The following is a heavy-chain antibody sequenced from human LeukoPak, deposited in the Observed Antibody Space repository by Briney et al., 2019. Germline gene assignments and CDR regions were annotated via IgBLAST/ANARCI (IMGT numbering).Heavy chain of an antibody. D-gene: IGHD3-22*01. CDR3: ARGLGTYDSSELTWPMISF. J-gene: IGHJ4*02. V-gene: IGHV1-8*01. Sequence: ASVKVSCKASGYTFTSYEINWVRQASGQGLEWMGWMNPDSGDTAYSQKFQGRITMTRSTPISTAYMELSSLRSEDTAVYYCARGLGTYDSSELTWPMISFWGQGAVVTVSS. CDR2: MNPDSGDT. CDR1: GYTFTSYE.